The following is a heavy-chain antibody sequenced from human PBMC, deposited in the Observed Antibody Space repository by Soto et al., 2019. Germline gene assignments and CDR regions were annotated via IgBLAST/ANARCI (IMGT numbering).Heavy chain of an antibody. CDR2: INHSGST. D-gene: IGHD5-12*01. V-gene: IGHV4-34*01. CDR3: ARGRDSGYDFIWFFDY. J-gene: IGHJ4*02. CDR1: GGSFSGYY. Sequence: QVQLQQWGAGLLKPSETLSLTCAVYGGSFSGYYWSWIRQPPGKGLEWIGEINHSGSTNYNPSLKSRVTISVDTSKNQFSLKLSSVTAADTAVYYCARGRDSGYDFIWFFDYWGQGTLVTVSS.